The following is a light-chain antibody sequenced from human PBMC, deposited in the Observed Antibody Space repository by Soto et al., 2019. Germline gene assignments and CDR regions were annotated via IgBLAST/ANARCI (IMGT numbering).Light chain of an antibody. Sequence: QYALTQPASVSGSPGQAITISCTGTSSDAGGYNYVSWYQQHPGKAPKLMIYEVSNRPSGVSNRFSGSKSGNTASLTISGLQAEDEADYYCSSYTSSSTLMVFGGGTKVTVL. CDR1: SSDAGGYNY. CDR3: SSYTSSSTLMV. J-gene: IGLJ2*01. CDR2: EVS. V-gene: IGLV2-14*01.